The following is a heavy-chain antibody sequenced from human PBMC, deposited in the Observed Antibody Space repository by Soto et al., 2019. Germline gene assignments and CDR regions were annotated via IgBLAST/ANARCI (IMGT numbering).Heavy chain of an antibody. CDR1: GYSFSSYG. Sequence: ASVNVSCKASGYSFSSYGISWVRQDPGQGLEWMGRISAYNGDTNYAQKFQGRVTMTTDTSTSTAYMELRSLRSDDTAVYYCARYRITVFGVVPYPVDYWGQGTLVTV. CDR2: ISAYNGDT. CDR3: ARYRITVFGVVPYPVDY. D-gene: IGHD3-3*01. V-gene: IGHV1-18*01. J-gene: IGHJ4*02.